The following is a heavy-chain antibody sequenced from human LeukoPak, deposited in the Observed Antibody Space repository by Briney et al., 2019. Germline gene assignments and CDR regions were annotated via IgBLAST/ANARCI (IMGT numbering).Heavy chain of an antibody. J-gene: IGHJ4*02. CDR3: ASDRAYSQFDY. CDR1: GFSFSTYW. Sequence: GGSLRLSCGASGFSFSTYWMDWVRQAPGKGLEWVASIKEDGSHADYVDSVRGRFTVSRDNTKDSLYLQMNSLRVDDTAVYYCASDRAYSQFDYWGRGTLVTVSS. D-gene: IGHD2-15*01. CDR2: IKEDGSHA. V-gene: IGHV3-7*01.